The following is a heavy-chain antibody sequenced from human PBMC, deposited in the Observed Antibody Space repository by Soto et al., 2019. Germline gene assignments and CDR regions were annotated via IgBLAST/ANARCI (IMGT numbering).Heavy chain of an antibody. D-gene: IGHD3-16*01. J-gene: IGHJ3*02. CDR3: AREASKLLVGGRGAFDI. V-gene: IGHV1-69*13. CDR2: IIPIFGTA. CDR1: GGTFSSYA. Sequence: ASVKVSCKASGGTFSSYAISWVRQAPGQGLEWMGGIIPIFGTANYAQKFQGRVTITADESTSTAYMELGSLRSEDTAVYYCAREASKLLVGGRGAFDIWGQGTMVTVSS.